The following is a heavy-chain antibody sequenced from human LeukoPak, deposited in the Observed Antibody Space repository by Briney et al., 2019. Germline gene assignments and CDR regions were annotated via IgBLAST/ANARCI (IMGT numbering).Heavy chain of an antibody. CDR2: IKQDGSEK. V-gene: IGHV3-7*01. D-gene: IGHD3/OR15-3a*01. Sequence: PGGSLRLSCAASGFTFSSYWMSWVRQAPGKGLEWVANIKQDGSEKYYADSVKGRFTISRDNSKNTLYLQMNSLRAEDTAVYYCARVGGFGLADPFDYWGQGTLVTVSS. CDR3: ARVGGFGLADPFDY. J-gene: IGHJ4*02. CDR1: GFTFSSYW.